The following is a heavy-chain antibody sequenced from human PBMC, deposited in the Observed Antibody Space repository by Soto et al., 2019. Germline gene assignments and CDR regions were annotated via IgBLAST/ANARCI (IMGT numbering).Heavy chain of an antibody. Sequence: ASVKVSCKASGYTFTSYYMHWVRQAPGQGLEWMGIINPSGGSTSYAQKFQGRVTMTRDTSTSTVYMELSSLRSEDTGVYYCARDKRNPGYCSGGSCYDLYWFDPWGEGSLVTVSS. CDR2: INPSGGST. J-gene: IGHJ5*02. D-gene: IGHD2-15*01. CDR3: ARDKRNPGYCSGGSCYDLYWFDP. V-gene: IGHV1-46*03. CDR1: GYTFTSYY.